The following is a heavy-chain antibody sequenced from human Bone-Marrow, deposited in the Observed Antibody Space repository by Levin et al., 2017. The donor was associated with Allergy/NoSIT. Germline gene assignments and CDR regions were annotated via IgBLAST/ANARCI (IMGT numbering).Heavy chain of an antibody. CDR1: GFSFSRNA. CDR3: AKDKSPAVGYGYIWGSPDY. D-gene: IGHD3-16*01. CDR2: ISYDGSNR. J-gene: IGHJ4*02. V-gene: IGHV3-30*18. Sequence: SCAASGFSFSRNAMHWVRQAPGKGLEWVAVISYDGSNRYYRDSVKGRFTISRDNSKSTLSLQMNSLRPEDAAIYYCAKDKSPAVGYGYIWGSPDYWGQGTLVTVSS.